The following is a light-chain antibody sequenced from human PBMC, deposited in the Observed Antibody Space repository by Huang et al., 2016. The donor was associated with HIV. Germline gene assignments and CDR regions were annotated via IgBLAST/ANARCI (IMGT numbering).Light chain of an antibody. Sequence: DIVMTQSQLSLAVTPGEPASISCRSSQSILHSNGYNYMDWYVQKPGQSPQLLIYMGSNRASGVPDRISGGGSGVEFTLKISRVEAEDVGVYYCMQAQQTPYTFGPGTKLEIK. CDR1: QSILHSNGYNY. J-gene: IGKJ2*01. CDR2: MGS. V-gene: IGKV2-28*01. CDR3: MQAQQTPYT.